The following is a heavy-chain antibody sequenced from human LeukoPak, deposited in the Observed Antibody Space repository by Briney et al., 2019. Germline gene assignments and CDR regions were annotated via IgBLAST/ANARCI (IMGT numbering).Heavy chain of an antibody. V-gene: IGHV5-51*01. CDR3: ARLVYYDFWSGYYGDY. D-gene: IGHD3-3*01. Sequence: GESLKISCKGSGYSFTSYWIGWVRQMPGKGLEWMGIIYPGDSDTRYSPSFQGQVTISADKSISTAYLQWSSPKASDTAMYYCARLVYYDFWSGYYGDYWGQGTLVTVSS. CDR2: IYPGDSDT. CDR1: GYSFTSYW. J-gene: IGHJ4*02.